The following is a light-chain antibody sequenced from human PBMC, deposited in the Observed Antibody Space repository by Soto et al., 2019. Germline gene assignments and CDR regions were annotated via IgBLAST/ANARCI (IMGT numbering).Light chain of an antibody. V-gene: IGLV2-14*01. CDR3: SSYTSSSPYV. CDR2: DVS. J-gene: IGLJ1*01. CDR1: SSDVGGYNY. Sequence: QSALTQPASVSGSPGQSITISCTGTSSDVGGYNYVSWYQQHPGKAPKLMIYDVSNRPSGVSNRFSVSNSGNTASLTISRLQAEDDADYYCSSYTSSSPYVFGTGTKLTVL.